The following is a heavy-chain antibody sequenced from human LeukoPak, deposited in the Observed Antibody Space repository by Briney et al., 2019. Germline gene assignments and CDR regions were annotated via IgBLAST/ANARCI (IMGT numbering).Heavy chain of an antibody. CDR2: ISSASGSI. J-gene: IGHJ5*02. Sequence: PGGSLRLSCAASGFTFSSYSMNWVRQAQGKGLEWVSYISSASGSIYYADSVKGRFTISRDNAKNSLYLQMNSLRAGDTAVYYCPRGRGGSGTISLDTWFDPWGQGTLVTVSS. CDR1: GFTFSSYS. D-gene: IGHD3-10*01. V-gene: IGHV3-48*04. CDR3: PRGRGGSGTISLDTWFDP.